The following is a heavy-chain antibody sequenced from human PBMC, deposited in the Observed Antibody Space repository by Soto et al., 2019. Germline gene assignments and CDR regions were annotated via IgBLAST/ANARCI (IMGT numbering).Heavy chain of an antibody. J-gene: IGHJ4*02. CDR1: GFTFSIYA. CDR3: AKESIIAVAGGNSRFDY. CDR2: ISGRGGGT. V-gene: IGHV3-23*01. D-gene: IGHD6-19*01. Sequence: GGSLRLSCAASGFTFSIYAMSWVRQAPGKGLEWVSAISGRGGGTYYTDSVKGRFTISRDNSKNTLYLQMNSLRAEDTAVYYCAKESIIAVAGGNSRFDYWGPGTLVTVSS.